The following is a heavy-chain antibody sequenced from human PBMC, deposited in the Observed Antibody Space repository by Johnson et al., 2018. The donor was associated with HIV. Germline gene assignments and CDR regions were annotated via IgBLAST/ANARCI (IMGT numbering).Heavy chain of an antibody. CDR1: GFTFSSYA. CDR2: ISYDGSNK. D-gene: IGHD6-19*01. V-gene: IGHV3-30*14. Sequence: QMLLVESGGGVVQPGRSLRLSCAASGFTFSSYAMHWVRQAPGKGLEWVAVISYDGSNKYYADSVKGRFTISRDNSKNTLYLQMNNLRAEDTAVYYCAKGGEGWYGAFDFWGQGTMVTVSS. J-gene: IGHJ3*01. CDR3: AKGGEGWYGAFDF.